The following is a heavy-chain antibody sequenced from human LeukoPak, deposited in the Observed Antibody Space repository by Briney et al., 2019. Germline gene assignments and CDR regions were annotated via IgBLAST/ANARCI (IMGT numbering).Heavy chain of an antibody. CDR3: ARDCGWCRYDY. CDR2: ISWNSGSI. Sequence: PGGSLRLSCAASGFTFDDYAMHWVRQAPGKGLEWVSGISWNSGSIGYADSVKGRFTISRGNAKNSLYLQMNSLRAEDTAVYYCARDCGWCRYDYWGQGTLVTVSS. D-gene: IGHD6-19*01. J-gene: IGHJ4*02. CDR1: GFTFDDYA. V-gene: IGHV3-9*01.